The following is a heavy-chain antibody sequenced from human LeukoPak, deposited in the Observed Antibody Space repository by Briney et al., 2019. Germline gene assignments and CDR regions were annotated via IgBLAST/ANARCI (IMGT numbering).Heavy chain of an antibody. J-gene: IGHJ4*02. Sequence: ASVKVSCKASGYTFTGYYMHWGRQAPGQGLEWMGWINPNSGGTNYAQKFQGRVTMTRDTSISTAYMELSRLRSDDTAVYYCARDQWLGYYFDYWGQGTLVTVSS. CDR3: ARDQWLGYYFDY. D-gene: IGHD6-19*01. CDR2: INPNSGGT. CDR1: GYTFTGYY. V-gene: IGHV1-2*02.